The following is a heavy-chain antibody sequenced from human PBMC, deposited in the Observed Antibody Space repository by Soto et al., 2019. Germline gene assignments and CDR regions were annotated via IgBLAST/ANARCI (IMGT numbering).Heavy chain of an antibody. Sequence: QVQLLESGGGVVQAGTSLRLSCSVSGFSLDTYGMHWVRQAPGKGQEWVAVLWFDGITAYYPDIVKSRFIISRDTSRNPLYLQMNSLRAEDTSLYYCARVGDCSSRSCYSGPGDYWGPGTMVTVSS. D-gene: IGHD2-2*01. CDR1: GFSLDTYG. CDR3: ARVGDCSSRSCYSGPGDY. CDR2: LWFDGITA. J-gene: IGHJ4*02. V-gene: IGHV3-33*01.